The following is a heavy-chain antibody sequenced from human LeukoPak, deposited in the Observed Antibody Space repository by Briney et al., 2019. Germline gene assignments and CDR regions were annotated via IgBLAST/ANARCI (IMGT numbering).Heavy chain of an antibody. CDR2: FDPEDGET. D-gene: IGHD3-3*01. Sequence: ASVKVSCKASGYTFTSYGISWVRQAPGQGLEWMGGFDPEDGETIYAQKFQGRVTMTEDTSTDTAYMELSSLRSEDTAVYYCATLFGANWGQGTLVTVSS. V-gene: IGHV1-24*01. CDR1: GYTFTSYG. J-gene: IGHJ4*02. CDR3: ATLFGAN.